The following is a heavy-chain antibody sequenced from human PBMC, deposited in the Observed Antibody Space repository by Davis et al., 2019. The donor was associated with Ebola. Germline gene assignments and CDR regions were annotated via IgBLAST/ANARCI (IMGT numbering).Heavy chain of an antibody. D-gene: IGHD1-26*01. Sequence: SETLSLTCTVSGGSISSYYWSWIRQLPGKGLEWIGYIYYSGSTNYNPSLKSRVTISVDTSKNQFSLKLSSVTAADTAVYYCARDTWELLQFDYWGQGTLVTVSS. CDR1: GGSISSYY. CDR3: ARDTWELLQFDY. CDR2: IYYSGST. V-gene: IGHV4-59*01. J-gene: IGHJ4*02.